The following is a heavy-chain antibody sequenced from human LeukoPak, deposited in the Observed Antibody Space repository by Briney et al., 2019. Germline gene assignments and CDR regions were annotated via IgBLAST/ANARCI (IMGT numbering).Heavy chain of an antibody. V-gene: IGHV1-3*04. CDR1: GHTFTDYA. CDR3: ARDYGSGSLHY. J-gene: IGHJ4*02. CDR2: INTGNGNT. Sequence: ASVKVSCKAPGHTFTDYAIHWVRQAPGQRLEWMGWINTGNGNTRYSQKFQDRFTIARDTSASTAYMELSSLRSEDTAVYYCARDYGSGSLHYWGQGTLVTVSS. D-gene: IGHD3-10*01.